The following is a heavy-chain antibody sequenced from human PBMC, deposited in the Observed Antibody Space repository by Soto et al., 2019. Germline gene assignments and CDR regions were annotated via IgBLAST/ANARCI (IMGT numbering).Heavy chain of an antibody. CDR1: GXTFGDYA. V-gene: IGHV3-49*03. CDR2: IRSKAYGGTT. Sequence: LRLSWTASGXTFGDYAMSWFRQAPGRGLEWVGFIRSKAYGGTTEYAASVKGRFTISRDDSKSIAYLQMNSLKTEDTAVYYCAKSALRGSSGWYGSWFDPWGQGTLVTVSS. D-gene: IGHD6-19*01. CDR3: AKSALRGSSGWYGSWFDP. J-gene: IGHJ5*02.